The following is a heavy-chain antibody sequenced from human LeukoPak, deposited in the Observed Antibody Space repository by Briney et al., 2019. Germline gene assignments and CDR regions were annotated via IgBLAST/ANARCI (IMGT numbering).Heavy chain of an antibody. J-gene: IGHJ2*01. CDR1: GGSISTYY. CDR2: IYYRGST. Sequence: SETLSLTCTVSGGSISTYYWSWLRQPPGKGLEWLGYIYYRGSTSYNPSLKSRVTILVDTSKNQFSLNLSCVTAADTAVYYCARGGYTTGGYWYLDLWGRGTLVTVSS. V-gene: IGHV4-59*01. CDR3: ARGGYTTGGYWYLDL. D-gene: IGHD4-17*01.